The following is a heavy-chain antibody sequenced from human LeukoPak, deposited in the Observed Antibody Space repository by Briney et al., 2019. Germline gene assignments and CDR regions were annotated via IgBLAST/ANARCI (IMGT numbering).Heavy chain of an antibody. D-gene: IGHD4-17*01. V-gene: IGHV3-23*01. Sequence: AGGSLRLSCAASGFTFSSYAMSWVRQAPGKGLEWVSAISGSGGSTYYADSVKGRFTISRDNSKNTLYLQMNSLRAEDTAVYYCAKGDDYGDYGTSYFDYWVQGTLVTVSS. CDR3: AKGDDYGDYGTSYFDY. CDR1: GFTFSSYA. J-gene: IGHJ4*02. CDR2: ISGSGGST.